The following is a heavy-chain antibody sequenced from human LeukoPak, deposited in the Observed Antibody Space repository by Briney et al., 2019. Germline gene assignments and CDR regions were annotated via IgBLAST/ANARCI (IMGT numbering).Heavy chain of an antibody. CDR3: AKDAAGPEY. CDR2: IGGSGADT. J-gene: IGHJ4*02. V-gene: IGHV3-11*05. CDR1: GFSFSDCY. Sequence: GGSLRLSCAASGFSFSDCYMSWFRQAPGKGPEWLSYIGGSGADTNYADSVKGRFTISRDNSRNTLYLQMSSLRAEDTAVYYCAKDAAGPEYWGQGTLVTVSS. D-gene: IGHD6-13*01.